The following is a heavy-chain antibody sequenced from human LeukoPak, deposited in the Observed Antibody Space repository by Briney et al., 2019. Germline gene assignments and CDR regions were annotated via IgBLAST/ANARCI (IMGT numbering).Heavy chain of an antibody. V-gene: IGHV1-18*01. J-gene: IGHJ4*02. CDR1: GYTFTSYG. CDR3: AREVVVALSVYYFDY. CDR2: ISAYNGNT. Sequence: ASVKVSCKASGYTFTSYGISWVRQAPGQGLEWMGWISAYNGNTNYAQKFQGRVTITADESTSTAYMELSSLRSEDTAVYYCAREVVVALSVYYFDYWGQGTLVTVSS. D-gene: IGHD2-2*01.